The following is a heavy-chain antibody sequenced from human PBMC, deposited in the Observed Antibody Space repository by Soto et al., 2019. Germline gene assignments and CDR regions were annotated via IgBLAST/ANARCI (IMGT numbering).Heavy chain of an antibody. V-gene: IGHV3-30*19. CDR2: TSYDGSNK. Sequence: QVQLVESGGGVVQPGTSLRLSCVGSGFTFRSYVIHWVRQAPGKGLEWVALTSYDGSNKDYGDSVKGRFTISRDNSRNTVDLQMDSLRREDTARYYCARGGTTGGLDVWGQGKLVSVSS. J-gene: IGHJ1*01. CDR1: GFTFRSYV. CDR3: ARGGTTGGLDV. D-gene: IGHD3-16*01.